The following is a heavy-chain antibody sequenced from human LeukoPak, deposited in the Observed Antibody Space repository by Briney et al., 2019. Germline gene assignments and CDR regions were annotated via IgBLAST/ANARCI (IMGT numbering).Heavy chain of an antibody. D-gene: IGHD4-17*01. CDR3: ARDDYGDESAEYFQH. CDR2: ISAYNGNT. Sequence: ASVKVSCKASGYTFTSYGISWVRQAPGQGLEWKGWISAYNGNTNYAQKLQGRVTMTTDTSTSTAYMELRSLRSDDTAVYYCARDDYGDESAEYFQHWGQGTLVTVSS. CDR1: GYTFTSYG. J-gene: IGHJ1*01. V-gene: IGHV1-18*01.